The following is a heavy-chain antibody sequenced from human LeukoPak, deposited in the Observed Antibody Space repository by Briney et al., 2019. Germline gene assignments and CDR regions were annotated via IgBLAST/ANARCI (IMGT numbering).Heavy chain of an antibody. CDR1: GYTFTSYG. D-gene: IGHD6-19*01. V-gene: IGHV1-18*01. Sequence: ASVKVSCKTSGYTFTSYGISWVRQAPAQGLEWMGWISVYNGNTNYAQKLQGIVTMTTDTSTSTAYMELGSLRSDATAVYYCVRGAVAGTNLFDCWGQGTLVTVSS. CDR3: VRGAVAGTNLFDC. CDR2: ISVYNGNT. J-gene: IGHJ4*02.